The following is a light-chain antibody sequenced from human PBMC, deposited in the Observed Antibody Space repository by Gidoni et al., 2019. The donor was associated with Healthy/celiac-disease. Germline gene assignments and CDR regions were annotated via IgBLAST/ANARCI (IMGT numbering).Light chain of an antibody. J-gene: IGKJ3*01. CDR2: LGS. V-gene: IGKV2-28*01. CDR1: QSLLHSNGYNY. Sequence: EIVMTQSPLSLTVPPVEPASISCRSSQSLLHSNGYNYLVWYLQKPGQSPQLLIYLGSNRASGVPDRFSGSGSGTDFTLKISRVEAEDVGVYYCMQALQTPFTFGPGTKVDIK. CDR3: MQALQTPFT.